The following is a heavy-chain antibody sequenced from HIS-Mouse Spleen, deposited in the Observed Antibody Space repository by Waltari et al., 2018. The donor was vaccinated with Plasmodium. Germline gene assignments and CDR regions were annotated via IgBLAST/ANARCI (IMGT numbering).Heavy chain of an antibody. CDR2: IKQDGSEK. CDR1: GSTFSSSW. V-gene: IGHV3-7*01. CDR3: ASSWYWYFDL. Sequence: EVQLVESGGGLVQPGGSLRLSCAPSGSTFSSSWMSWVRQAPGKGLEWVANIKQDGSEKYYVDSVKGRLTISRDNAKNSLYLQMNSLRAEDTAVYYCASSWYWYFDLWGRGTLVTVSS. J-gene: IGHJ2*01. D-gene: IGHD6-13*01.